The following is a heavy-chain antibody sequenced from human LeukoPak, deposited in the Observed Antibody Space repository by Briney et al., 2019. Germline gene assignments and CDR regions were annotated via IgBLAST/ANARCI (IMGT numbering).Heavy chain of an antibody. CDR1: GFTFDDYA. Sequence: GRSLRLSCAASGFTFDDYAMHWVRQAPGEGLEWVSGISWNSGSTYYADSVKGRFTISRDNSKNTLYLQMNNLRAEDTAVYYCAKAPVHIVVVPTAKDYIMDVWGQGTTVTVSS. CDR3: AKAPVHIVVVPTAKDYIMDV. V-gene: IGHV3-9*01. D-gene: IGHD2-2*01. J-gene: IGHJ6*02. CDR2: ISWNSGST.